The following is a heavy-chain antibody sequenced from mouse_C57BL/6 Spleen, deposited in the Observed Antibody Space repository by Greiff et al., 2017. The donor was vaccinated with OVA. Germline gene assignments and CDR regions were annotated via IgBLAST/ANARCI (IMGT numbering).Heavy chain of an antibody. CDR2: IDPSDSYT. CDR3: AYDGDD. J-gene: IGHJ2*01. CDR1: GYTFTSYW. V-gene: IGHV1-59*01. D-gene: IGHD2-3*01. Sequence: QVQLQQPGAELVRPGTSVKLSCKASGYTFTSYWMHWVQQRPGQGLEWIGVIDPSDSYTNYNQKFKGKATLTVDTSSSTAYMQLSSLTSEDSAVYYCAYDGDDWGKGTTLTVSS.